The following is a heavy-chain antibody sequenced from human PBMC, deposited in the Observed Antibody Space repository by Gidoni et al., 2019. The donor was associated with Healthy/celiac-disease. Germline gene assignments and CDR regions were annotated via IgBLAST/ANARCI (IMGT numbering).Heavy chain of an antibody. V-gene: IGHV3-9*01. CDR3: AKATEDYYDSSGYNYYFDY. CDR2: ISWKSGSI. Sequence: EVQLVESGEGLVHPGRSLRLSCPASGFPFDYYAIPWVRQDPGKGLEWVLGISWKSGSIGDEDYGKGRFTISRDNAKNSLYLKMNSLRAEDTALYYCAKATEDYYDSSGYNYYFDYWGQGTLVTVSS. CDR1: GFPFDYYA. D-gene: IGHD3-22*01. J-gene: IGHJ4*02.